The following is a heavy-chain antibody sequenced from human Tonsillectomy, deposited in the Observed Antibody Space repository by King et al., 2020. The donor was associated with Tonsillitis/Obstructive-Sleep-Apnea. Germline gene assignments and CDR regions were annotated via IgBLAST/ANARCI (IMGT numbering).Heavy chain of an antibody. Sequence: EVQLVPSGAEVKKPGESLRISCKGSGYSFTSYWISWVRQMPGKGLEWMGRIDPSDSYTNYSPSFQGHVTISADKSISTAYLQWSSLKASDTAMYYCAARLGIVGATGYWGQGTLVTVSS. CDR1: GYSFTSYW. V-gene: IGHV5-10-1*03. J-gene: IGHJ4*02. CDR3: AARLGIVGATGY. D-gene: IGHD1-26*01. CDR2: IDPSDSYT.